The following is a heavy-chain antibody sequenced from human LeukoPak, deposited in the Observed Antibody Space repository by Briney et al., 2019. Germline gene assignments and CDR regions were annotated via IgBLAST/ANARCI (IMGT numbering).Heavy chain of an antibody. D-gene: IGHD3-22*01. J-gene: IGHJ4*02. Sequence: SETLSLTCAVSGGSISSSNWWSWVRQPPGKGLAWIGEIYHSGSTNYNPSLKSRVTISVDKSKNQFSLKLSSVTAADTAVYYCARARPDYYDSSGYAARSYYFDYWGQGTLVTVSS. V-gene: IGHV4-4*02. CDR1: GGSISSSNW. CDR2: IYHSGST. CDR3: ARARPDYYDSSGYAARSYYFDY.